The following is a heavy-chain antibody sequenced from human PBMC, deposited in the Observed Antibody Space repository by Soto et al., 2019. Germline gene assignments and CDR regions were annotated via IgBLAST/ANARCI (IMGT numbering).Heavy chain of an antibody. V-gene: IGHV1-18*01. Sequence: ASVKVSCKASGYTFTSYGISWVRQAPGQGLEWMGWISAYNGNTNYAQKLQGRVTMTTDTSTSTAYMELRSLRSDDTAVYYCASLYSSGFYFDYWGQGTLVTVSS. J-gene: IGHJ4*02. CDR3: ASLYSSGFYFDY. D-gene: IGHD6-19*01. CDR2: ISAYNGNT. CDR1: GYTFTSYG.